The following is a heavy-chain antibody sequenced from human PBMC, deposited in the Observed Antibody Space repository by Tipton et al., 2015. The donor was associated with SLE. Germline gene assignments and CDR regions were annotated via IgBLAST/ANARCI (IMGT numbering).Heavy chain of an antibody. CDR3: AKGFIAAAGRGGDY. Sequence: SLRLSCAASGFTFSSYAMSWVRQAPGKGLEWVSAISGSGGSTYYANSVKGRFTISRDNSKNTLYLQMNSLRAEDTAVYYCAKGFIAAAGRGGDYWGQGTLVTVSS. D-gene: IGHD6-13*01. J-gene: IGHJ4*02. CDR1: GFTFSSYA. V-gene: IGHV3-23*01. CDR2: ISGSGGST.